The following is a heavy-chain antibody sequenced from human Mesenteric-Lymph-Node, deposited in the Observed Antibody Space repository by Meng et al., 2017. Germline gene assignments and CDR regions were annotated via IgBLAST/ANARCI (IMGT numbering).Heavy chain of an antibody. Sequence: SVKVSCKASGGTFSSYTISWVRQAPGQGLEWMGRIIPILGIANYAQKFQGRVTITADKSTSTAYMELSSLRSEDTAVYYCARDSRYSSGYIDWGQGTLVTVSS. J-gene: IGHJ4*02. CDR3: ARDSRYSSGYID. CDR1: GGTFSSYT. D-gene: IGHD5-12*01. CDR2: IIPILGIA. V-gene: IGHV1-69*04.